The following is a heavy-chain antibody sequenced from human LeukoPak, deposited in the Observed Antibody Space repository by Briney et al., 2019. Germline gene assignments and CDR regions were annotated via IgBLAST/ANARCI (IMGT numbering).Heavy chain of an antibody. CDR2: IKSKTDGGTT. Sequence: PGGSLRLSCAASGFIFNTYGMHWVRQAPGKGLEWVGRIKSKTDGGTTDYAAPVKGRFTISRDDSNNTLYLQMNSLKTEDTAVYYCTTDRPWRGVYWGQGTLVTVSS. CDR1: GFIFNTYG. D-gene: IGHD6-6*01. V-gene: IGHV3-15*01. CDR3: TTDRPWRGVY. J-gene: IGHJ4*02.